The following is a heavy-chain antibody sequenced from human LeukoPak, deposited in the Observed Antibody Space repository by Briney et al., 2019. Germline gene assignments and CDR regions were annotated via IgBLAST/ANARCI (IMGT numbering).Heavy chain of an antibody. CDR3: ARDRYDFWSGYSDGGRYGMDV. V-gene: IGHV1-69*13. CDR2: IIPIFGTA. CDR1: GGTFSISS. J-gene: IGHJ6*02. D-gene: IGHD3-3*01. Sequence: SVKVSCKASGGTFSISSVSWVRQAPGQGLEWMGGIIPIFGTANYAQKFQGRVTITADESTSTAYMELSSLRSEDTAVYYCARDRYDFWSGYSDGGRYGMDVWGQGTTVTVSS.